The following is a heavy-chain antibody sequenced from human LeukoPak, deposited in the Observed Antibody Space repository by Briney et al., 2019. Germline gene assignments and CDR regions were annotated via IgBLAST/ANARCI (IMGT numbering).Heavy chain of an antibody. Sequence: ASVKVSCKASGGTFSSYAISWVRQAPGQGLEWMGRIIPILGIANYAQKFQGRVTITADKSTSTAYMELSSLRSEDTAVYYCARGSYEREYYFDYWGQGTLVTVSS. J-gene: IGHJ4*02. D-gene: IGHD3-3*01. CDR1: GGTFSSYA. CDR3: ARGSYEREYYFDY. V-gene: IGHV1-69*04. CDR2: IIPILGIA.